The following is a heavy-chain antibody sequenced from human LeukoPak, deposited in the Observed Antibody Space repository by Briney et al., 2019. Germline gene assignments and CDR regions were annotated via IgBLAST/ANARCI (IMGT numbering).Heavy chain of an antibody. Sequence: GGSLRLSCTASGLTFSNAWMSWVCQAPGKGLEWVSSISSSSSYIYNADSVKGRFTISRDNAKNSLYLQMNSLRVEDTAVYYCAREPAYNSPPSWGQGTLVTVSS. CDR3: AREPAYNSPPS. D-gene: IGHD1-14*01. V-gene: IGHV3-21*06. CDR2: ISSSSSYI. J-gene: IGHJ5*02. CDR1: GLTFSNAW.